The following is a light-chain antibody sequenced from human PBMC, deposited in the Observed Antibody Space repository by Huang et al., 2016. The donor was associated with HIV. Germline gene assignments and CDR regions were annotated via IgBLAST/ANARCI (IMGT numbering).Light chain of an antibody. Sequence: DIQMTQSPSSLSASVGDRVTVNCRASQSMSYYLNWYQQRPGKAPKLLIYAASRLQSGVPSRVSGSGSGTDFTLTISSLQPEDFVTYYCQQSYSSPYTFGQGTKLEIK. V-gene: IGKV1-39*01. CDR2: AAS. CDR3: QQSYSSPYT. J-gene: IGKJ2*01. CDR1: QSMSYY.